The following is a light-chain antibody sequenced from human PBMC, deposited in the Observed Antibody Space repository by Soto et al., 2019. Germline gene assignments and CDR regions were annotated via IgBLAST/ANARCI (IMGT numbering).Light chain of an antibody. J-gene: IGLJ1*01. V-gene: IGLV2-8*01. CDR3: SSYAGSNNYV. Sequence: QSALTQPPSASGSPGQSVTISCIGTSSDVGGYNYVSWYQQHPGKAPKLMMFEVSKRPSGVPDRFSGSKSGNTASLTVSGLQAEDEADYYCSSYAGSNNYVFGTRTKLTVL. CDR2: EVS. CDR1: SSDVGGYNY.